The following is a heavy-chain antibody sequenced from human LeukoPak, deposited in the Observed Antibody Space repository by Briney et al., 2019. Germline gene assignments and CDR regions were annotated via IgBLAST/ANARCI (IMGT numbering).Heavy chain of an antibody. CDR1: GFTFSTNA. Sequence: TGGSLRLSCLTSGFTFSTNAMSWVRQAPGKGLEWISGISGSGASTYYADSVKGRFTISRDNSRNTLFLQMNSLRAEDTAIYYCAREADSSWQDWGQGSLVTVSS. D-gene: IGHD6-13*01. CDR2: ISGSGAST. CDR3: AREADSSWQD. J-gene: IGHJ4*02. V-gene: IGHV3-23*01.